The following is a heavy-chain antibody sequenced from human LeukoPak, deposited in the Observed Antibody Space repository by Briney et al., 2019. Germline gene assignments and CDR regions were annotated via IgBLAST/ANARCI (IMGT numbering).Heavy chain of an antibody. CDR2: ISGSGGST. V-gene: IGHV3-23*01. CDR1: GFTLSSYY. CDR3: AKDTGAGIQLSGGVVGWSDP. J-gene: IGHJ5*02. D-gene: IGHD5-18*01. Sequence: GGSLRLSCAASGFTLSSYYMSWVRQAPGKGLEWVSAISGSGGSTYYADSGKGRFTISRDNSKNTLYLQMNSLRAEDTAVYYCAKDTGAGIQLSGGVVGWSDPWGQGTLVTVSS.